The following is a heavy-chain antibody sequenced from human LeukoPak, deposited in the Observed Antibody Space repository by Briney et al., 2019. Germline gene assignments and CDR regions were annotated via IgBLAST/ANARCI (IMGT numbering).Heavy chain of an antibody. V-gene: IGHV3-23*02. CDR1: GFTFSNYA. Sequence: GGSLRLSCVASGFTFSNYAMSWVRQAPGRGLEWIAALNGGRTFFQDPVRGRCTISRDNSKRTLYLQLNSLTGDATAVYYCVKEVPTYGYFDPWGRGTLVTVSS. J-gene: IGHJ4*02. CDR3: VKEVPTYGYFDP. D-gene: IGHD2-21*01. CDR2: LNGGRT.